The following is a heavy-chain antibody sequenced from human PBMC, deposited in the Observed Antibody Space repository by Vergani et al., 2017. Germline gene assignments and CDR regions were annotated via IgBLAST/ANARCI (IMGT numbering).Heavy chain of an antibody. J-gene: IGHJ6*02. D-gene: IGHD3-10*01. Sequence: QVQLQESGPGLVKPSQTLSLTCTVSGGSISSGDYYWSWFRQPPGKGLEWIGYIYYSGSTYYNPSLKSRVTISVDTSKNQFSLKLSSVTAADTAVYYCARDEGFGYKTAYGMNVWGQGTTVTVSS. CDR2: IYYSGST. CDR3: ARDEGFGYKTAYGMNV. V-gene: IGHV4-30-4*08. CDR1: GGSISSGDYY.